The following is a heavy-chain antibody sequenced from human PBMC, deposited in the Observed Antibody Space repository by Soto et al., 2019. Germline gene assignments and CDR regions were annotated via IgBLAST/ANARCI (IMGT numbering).Heavy chain of an antibody. J-gene: IGHJ6*02. CDR3: AKVRYSSPMGYYYGMDV. V-gene: IGHV1-69*01. D-gene: IGHD6-19*01. CDR1: RVAFSKFI. CDR2: IIPIFGTA. Sequence: QAQLEQSGGEVKKPGSSVKVSCKASRVAFSKFIVTWVRQAPGLGLEWVGGIIPIFGTANYAQKCQGRVTITADESTSTAFMEVNNLTSEDTAVYYCAKVRYSSPMGYYYGMDVWGQGTTVTVSS.